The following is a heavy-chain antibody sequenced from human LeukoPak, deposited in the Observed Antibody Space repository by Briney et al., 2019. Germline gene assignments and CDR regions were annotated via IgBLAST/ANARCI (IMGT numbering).Heavy chain of an antibody. CDR2: ISYDGSNK. Sequence: GGSLRLSCAASGFTFSSYGMHWVRQAPGKGLEWVSVISYDGSNKYYADSVKGRFTISRDNSKNTLYLQMNSLRAEDTAVYYCAREWRYYYDSSGIDYWGQGTLVTVSS. V-gene: IGHV3-30-3*01. CDR1: GFTFSSYG. CDR3: AREWRYYYDSSGIDY. J-gene: IGHJ4*02. D-gene: IGHD3-22*01.